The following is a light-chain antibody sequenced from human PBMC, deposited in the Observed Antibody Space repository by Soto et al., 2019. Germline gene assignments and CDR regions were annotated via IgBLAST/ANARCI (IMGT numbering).Light chain of an antibody. CDR3: QQYNTFWT. V-gene: IGKV1-5*01. CDR2: DVS. Sequence: DIQMTQSPSTLSASVGDRVTITCRASQSISKWLAWYQQKPGKAPKLLIYDVSSFESGVPSRFSGSGSGTAFTLTISSLQPDDSATYYCQQYNTFWTFGQGTKVEIK. J-gene: IGKJ1*01. CDR1: QSISKW.